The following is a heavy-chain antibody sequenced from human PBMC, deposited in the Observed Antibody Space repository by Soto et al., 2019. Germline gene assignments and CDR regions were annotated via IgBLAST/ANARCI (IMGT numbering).Heavy chain of an antibody. D-gene: IGHD6-13*01. J-gene: IGHJ5*02. CDR1: GFTFSSYS. Sequence: GGSLRLSCAASGFTFSSYSMNWVRQAPGKGLEWVSSISSSSSYIYYADSVKGRFTISRDNAKNSLYLQMNSLRAEDTAVYYCARHGQQQLVLFRWFDPWGQGTLVTVSS. CDR2: ISSSSSYI. V-gene: IGHV3-21*01. CDR3: ARHGQQQLVLFRWFDP.